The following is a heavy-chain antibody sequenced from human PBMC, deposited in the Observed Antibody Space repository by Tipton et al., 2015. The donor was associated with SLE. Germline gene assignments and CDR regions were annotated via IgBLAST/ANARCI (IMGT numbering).Heavy chain of an antibody. D-gene: IGHD1-26*01. CDR1: GGSISSNY. Sequence: TLSLTCSVSGGSISSNYWIWIRQPPGKGLEWIGYISYGGGTNYNPSLKSRVTISVDMAKNQFSLKLSSVTAADTAVYYCARSGSYPYYYNGVDVWGQGTTVTVSS. CDR3: ARSGSYPYYYNGVDV. J-gene: IGHJ6*02. CDR2: ISYGGGT. V-gene: IGHV4-59*01.